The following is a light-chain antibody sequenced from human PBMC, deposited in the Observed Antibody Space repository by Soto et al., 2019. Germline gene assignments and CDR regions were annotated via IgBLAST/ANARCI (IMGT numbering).Light chain of an antibody. J-gene: IGKJ1*01. CDR2: LGF. CDR3: MQHLEAPWT. V-gene: IGKV2-28*01. CDR1: QSLLHSNGLQY. Sequence: EIVMTQSPPSLSVTPGEPASSSCRTSQSLLHSNGLQYLDWYLQNPGQSPHLLIYLGFNRASGVPDRFSGRVSGTDFTLKISRVEAGDVGIYFCMQHLEAPWTFGEGTKVEIK.